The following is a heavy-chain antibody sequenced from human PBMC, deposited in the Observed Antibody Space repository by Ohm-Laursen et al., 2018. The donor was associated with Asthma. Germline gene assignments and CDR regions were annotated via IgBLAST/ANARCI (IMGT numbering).Heavy chain of an antibody. Sequence: SDTLSLTCVVSGGSISSYYWSWIRQPPGKGLEWIGYIYYTGSTTYNPSLKSRVAMAVDTTKNEISLKLSSVTAADTAVYYCAREGCRSSSCESRHNWYDPWGQGTLVTVSS. CDR3: AREGCRSSSCESRHNWYDP. V-gene: IGHV4-59*01. D-gene: IGHD2-2*01. CDR1: GGSISSYY. CDR2: IYYTGST. J-gene: IGHJ5*02.